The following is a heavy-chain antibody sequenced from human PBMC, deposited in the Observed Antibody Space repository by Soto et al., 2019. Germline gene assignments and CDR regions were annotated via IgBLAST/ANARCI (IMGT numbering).Heavy chain of an antibody. V-gene: IGHV4-34*10. D-gene: IGHD3-22*01. CDR2: IHDTETT. CDR3: ARVQYYYDSSGYVEGGEAFDI. J-gene: IGHJ3*02. CDR1: GGSFSGYY. Sequence: SETLSLTCAVYGGSFSGYYWSWIRQPPGKGLEWIGYIHDTETTNYNPSLKSRVTMSLDTSKNQLSLRLTSVTAADTAVYYCARVQYYYDSSGYVEGGEAFDIWGQGTMVTVS.